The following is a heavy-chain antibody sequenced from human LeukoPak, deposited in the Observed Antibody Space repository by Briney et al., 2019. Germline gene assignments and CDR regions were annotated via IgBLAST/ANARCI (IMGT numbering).Heavy chain of an antibody. CDR2: FYTSGST. Sequence: SETLSLTCTVSGGSISSYYWSWIRQPAGKSLQWIGRFYTSGSTNYSPSLKSRVTMSVDTSKNQFSLKLSSVTAADTAVYYCARAHYDFWSAYLDFWGQGTLVSVSS. CDR3: ARAHYDFWSAYLDF. D-gene: IGHD3-3*01. CDR1: GGSISSYY. J-gene: IGHJ4*02. V-gene: IGHV4-4*07.